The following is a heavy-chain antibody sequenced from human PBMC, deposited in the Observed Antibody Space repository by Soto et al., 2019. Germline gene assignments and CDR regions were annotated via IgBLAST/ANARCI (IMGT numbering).Heavy chain of an antibody. D-gene: IGHD5-18*01. CDR2: INHSGST. J-gene: IGHJ4*02. CDR3: ARGVGYSYGLQGNDY. Sequence: SETLSVTSAVYGGSFSGYYWSWIRQPPGKGLEWIGEINHSGSTNYNPSLKSRVTISVDTSKNQFSLKLSSVTAADTAVYYCARGVGYSYGLQGNDYWRQGTLVTVSS. V-gene: IGHV4-34*01. CDR1: GGSFSGYY.